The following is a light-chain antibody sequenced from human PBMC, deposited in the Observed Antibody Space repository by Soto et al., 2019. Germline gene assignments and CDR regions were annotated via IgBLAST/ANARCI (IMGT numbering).Light chain of an antibody. V-gene: IGLV2-8*01. CDR3: SSYTGNNNLVV. CDR2: EVG. J-gene: IGLJ2*01. Sequence: QSALTQPASVSGSAGQSITISCSGTMRDVGAYNLVSWYQQHPGKAPKLMIYEVGKRPSGVPDRFSGSKSGNTASLTVSGLQAEDEADYYCSSYTGNNNLVVFGGGTKLTVL. CDR1: MRDVGAYNL.